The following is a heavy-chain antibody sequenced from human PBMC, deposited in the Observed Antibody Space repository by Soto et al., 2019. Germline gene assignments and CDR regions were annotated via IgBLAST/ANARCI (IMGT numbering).Heavy chain of an antibody. CDR2: ISYDGSNK. D-gene: IGHD2-21*02. V-gene: IGHV3-30*04. Sequence: GGSLRLSCAASGFTFSSYAMHWVRQAPGKGLEWVAVISYDGSNKYYADSVKGRFTISIDNSKNTLYMQMNSLRAEDTAVYYCARDRDIVVVTAAPFDYWGQGTLVTVSS. CDR3: ARDRDIVVVTAAPFDY. J-gene: IGHJ4*02. CDR1: GFTFSSYA.